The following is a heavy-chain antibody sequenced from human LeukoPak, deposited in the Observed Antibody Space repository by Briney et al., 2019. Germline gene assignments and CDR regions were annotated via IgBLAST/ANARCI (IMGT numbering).Heavy chain of an antibody. V-gene: IGHV3-48*03. Sequence: GGSLRLSCAASGLTHSTYEMNWVRQAPGKGLEWVSYISSSGSTTYYADSVKGRFTISKDNAKNSLYLQMSSLRAEDTAIYYCATSPRVGYCSGGSCYLDYWGQGTLVTVSS. CDR2: ISSSGSTT. CDR1: GLTHSTYE. J-gene: IGHJ4*02. CDR3: ATSPRVGYCSGGSCYLDY. D-gene: IGHD2-15*01.